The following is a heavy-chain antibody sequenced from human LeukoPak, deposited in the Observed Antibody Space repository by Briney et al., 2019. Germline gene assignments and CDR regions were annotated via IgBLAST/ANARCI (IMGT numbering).Heavy chain of an antibody. D-gene: IGHD4-23*01. V-gene: IGHV3-7*05. CDR3: ARLDYGGNSGWDY. Sequence: PGGSLRLSCAASGFSFSSYWMSWVRQAPGKGLEWVANIKQDGSEKNYGDSVKGRFTISRDNAKNSVYLQMNSLRDEDTAVYYCARLDYGGNSGWDYWGQGTLVTVSS. CDR1: GFSFSSYW. CDR2: IKQDGSEK. J-gene: IGHJ4*02.